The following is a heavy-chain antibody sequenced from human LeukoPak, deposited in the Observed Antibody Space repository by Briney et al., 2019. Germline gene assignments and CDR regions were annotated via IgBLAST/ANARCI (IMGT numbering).Heavy chain of an antibody. CDR3: AKDVRPGASYYFDY. J-gene: IGHJ4*02. V-gene: IGHV3-23*01. D-gene: IGHD1-14*01. CDR1: GFTFSSFP. CDR2: ISGSGGIT. Sequence: PGGSLRLSCAASGFTFSSFPMSWVRQAPGKGLEWVSGISGSGGITYYADSVQGRFTISRDNSNNMLSLQMDSLRAEDTALYYCAKDVRPGASYYFDYWGQGTLVTVSS.